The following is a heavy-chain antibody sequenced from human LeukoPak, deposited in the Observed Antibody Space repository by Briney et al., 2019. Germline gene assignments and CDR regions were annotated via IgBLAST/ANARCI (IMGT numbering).Heavy chain of an antibody. CDR3: ARVNTVTKGLDY. CDR1: GYTFTSYA. J-gene: IGHJ4*02. Sequence: ASVKVSCKASGYTFTSYAMHWVRQAPGQRLEWMGWINAGNGNTKYSQKFQGRVTITRDTSASTAYMELSSLRSEDTAVYYCARVNTVTKGLDYWGQGTLVTVSS. D-gene: IGHD4-17*01. V-gene: IGHV1-3*01. CDR2: INAGNGNT.